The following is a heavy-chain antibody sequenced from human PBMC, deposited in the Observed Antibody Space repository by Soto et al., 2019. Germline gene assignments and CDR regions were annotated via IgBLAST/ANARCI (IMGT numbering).Heavy chain of an antibody. CDR1: GFTFSSYA. J-gene: IGHJ4*02. Sequence: VGSLRLSCAASGFTFSSYAMSWVRQAPGKGLEWVSAISGSGGSTYYADSVKGRFTISRDNSKNTLYLQMNSLRAEDTAVYYCAKDPLEYSSGWAYWGQGTLVTVSS. CDR3: AKDPLEYSSGWAY. D-gene: IGHD6-19*01. V-gene: IGHV3-23*01. CDR2: ISGSGGST.